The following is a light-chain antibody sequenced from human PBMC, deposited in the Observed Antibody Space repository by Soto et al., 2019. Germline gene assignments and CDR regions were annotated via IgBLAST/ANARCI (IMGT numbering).Light chain of an antibody. Sequence: QSALTQPPSASGSPGQSVTISCTGTSSDVGGYDAVSWYQQHPGKAPKLMIYEVTKRPSGVPDRFSGSKSGNTASLTVSGSQAEDEADYYCQSYDGSLSAHVFGTGTKVTVL. CDR1: SSDVGGYDA. V-gene: IGLV2-8*01. J-gene: IGLJ1*01. CDR2: EVT. CDR3: QSYDGSLSAHV.